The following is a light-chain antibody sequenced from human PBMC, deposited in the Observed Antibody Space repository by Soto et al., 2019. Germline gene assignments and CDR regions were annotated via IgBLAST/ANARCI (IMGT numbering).Light chain of an antibody. CDR3: QSYDSSLSGPVV. CDR1: SSNIGAGYD. CDR2: GNS. J-gene: IGLJ2*01. Sequence: QSVLTQPLSVSGAPGQWVTISSTGSSSNIGAGYDVHWYQQLPGTAPKLLIYGNSNRPSGVPDRFSGSKSGTSASLAITGLQAEDEADYYCQSYDSSLSGPVVFGGGTKLTVL. V-gene: IGLV1-40*01.